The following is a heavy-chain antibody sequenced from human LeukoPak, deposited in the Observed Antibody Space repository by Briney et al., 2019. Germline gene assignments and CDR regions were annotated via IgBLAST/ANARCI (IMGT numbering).Heavy chain of an antibody. Sequence: PSETLSLTCTVSGASISSSTYYWGWIRQPPGKGLEWIGSIYYSGSTYYNPSLKSRVTISVDTSNNQFSLKLSSVTAADTAVYFCARHSTSSVSGWYYYWGQGTLVTVSS. D-gene: IGHD6-19*01. CDR1: GASISSSTYY. V-gene: IGHV4-39*01. CDR2: IYYSGST. J-gene: IGHJ4*02. CDR3: ARHSTSSVSGWYYY.